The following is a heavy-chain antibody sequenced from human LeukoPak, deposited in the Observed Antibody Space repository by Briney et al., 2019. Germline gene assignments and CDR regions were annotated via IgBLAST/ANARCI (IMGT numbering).Heavy chain of an antibody. Sequence: SVKVSCKASGYTFTSYAMHWVRQAPGQGLEWMGWTTPSGGTNYPQKFQGRVAITRDTSISTAYMDLSRLTSDDTAVYYCARDRYGDGFAHFDYWGQGALVTVSS. D-gene: IGHD5-24*01. V-gene: IGHV1-2*02. CDR2: TTPSGGT. CDR3: ARDRYGDGFAHFDY. J-gene: IGHJ4*02. CDR1: GYTFTSYA.